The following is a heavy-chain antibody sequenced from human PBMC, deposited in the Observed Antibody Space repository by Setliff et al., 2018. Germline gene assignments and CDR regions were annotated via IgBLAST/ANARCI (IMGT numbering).Heavy chain of an antibody. D-gene: IGHD6-6*01. CDR1: GYTFTGYY. V-gene: IGHV1-2*06. Sequence: GASVKVSCKASGYTFTGYYMHWVRQAPGQGLEWMGRINPNSGGTNYAQKFQGRVTMTRDTSISTAYMELRSLRSDGTAVYYCARGSSSGYYFDYWGQGTLVTVSS. J-gene: IGHJ4*02. CDR2: INPNSGGT. CDR3: ARGSSSGYYFDY.